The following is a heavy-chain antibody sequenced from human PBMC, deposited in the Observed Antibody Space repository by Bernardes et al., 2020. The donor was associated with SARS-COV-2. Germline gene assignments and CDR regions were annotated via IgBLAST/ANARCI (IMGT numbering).Heavy chain of an antibody. J-gene: IGHJ4*02. Sequence: ETLSLTCTVSGGSISSYYWSWIRQPPGKGLEWIGYIYYSGSTNYNPSLKSRVTISVDTSKNQFSLKLSSVTAADTAVYYCARSAYCGGDCSDNPFFFDYWGQGTLVTVSS. D-gene: IGHD2-21*02. V-gene: IGHV4-59*01. CDR3: ARSAYCGGDCSDNPFFFDY. CDR1: GGSISSYY. CDR2: IYYSGST.